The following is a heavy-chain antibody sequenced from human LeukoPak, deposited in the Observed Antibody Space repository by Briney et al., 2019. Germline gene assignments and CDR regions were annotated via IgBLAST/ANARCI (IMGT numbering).Heavy chain of an antibody. Sequence: GGSLRLSCAASGFTFSRHGMHWVRQAPGKGLEWLALIWYDGTNKYYADSVKGRFTISRDNSKNTVYLQMNSLRAEDTAVYYCANHLACGSTSCPPFDYWGQGTLVTVSS. CDR2: IWYDGTNK. V-gene: IGHV3-33*03. CDR3: ANHLACGSTSCPPFDY. J-gene: IGHJ4*02. CDR1: GFTFSRHG. D-gene: IGHD2-2*01.